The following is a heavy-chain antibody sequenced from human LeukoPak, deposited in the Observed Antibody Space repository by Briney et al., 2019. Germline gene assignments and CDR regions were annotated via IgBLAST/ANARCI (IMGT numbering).Heavy chain of an antibody. Sequence: GGSLRLSCAASGFTFSSYWMHWVRQAPGKGLVWVSRINSDGSSTSYADSVKGRFTISRDNAKNTLYLQMDSLRAEDTAVYYCARGQLWLDFDYWGQGTLVTVSS. V-gene: IGHV3-74*01. CDR2: INSDGSST. CDR3: ARGQLWLDFDY. J-gene: IGHJ4*02. D-gene: IGHD5-18*01. CDR1: GFTFSSYW.